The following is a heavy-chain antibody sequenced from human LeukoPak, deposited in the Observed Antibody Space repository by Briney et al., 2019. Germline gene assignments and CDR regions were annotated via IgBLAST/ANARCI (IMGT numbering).Heavy chain of an antibody. Sequence: SETLSLTCAVYGGSFSGYYWSWIRQPPGKGLEWIGEINHSGSTNYNPSLKSRVTISVDTSKNQFSLKLSSVTAADTAVYYCARDRTPTGVAYFDYWGQGTLVTVSS. CDR3: ARDRTPTGVAYFDY. J-gene: IGHJ4*02. CDR2: INHSGST. V-gene: IGHV4-34*01. D-gene: IGHD1-14*01. CDR1: GGSFSGYY.